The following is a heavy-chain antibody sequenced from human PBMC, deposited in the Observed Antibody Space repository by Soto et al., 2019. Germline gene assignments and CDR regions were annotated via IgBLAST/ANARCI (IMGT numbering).Heavy chain of an antibody. Sequence: PGGSLRLSCAASGFSSDSYSMHWVRQAPGKGLEWVTTVSFDSKNKYYIDSVEGRFTISRDNSKKMLYLQMNSLRHEDMAVYYCAKETVEATYSFYGMDVWGPGTTVTVSS. D-gene: IGHD7-27*01. CDR1: GFSSDSYS. V-gene: IGHV3-30*18. CDR3: AKETVEATYSFYGMDV. CDR2: VSFDSKNK. J-gene: IGHJ6*02.